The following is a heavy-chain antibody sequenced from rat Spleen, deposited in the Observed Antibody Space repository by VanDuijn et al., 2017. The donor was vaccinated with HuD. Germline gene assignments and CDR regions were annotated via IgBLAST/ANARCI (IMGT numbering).Heavy chain of an antibody. Sequence: EVQLVESGGGLVQPGRSLKLSCVASGFTFNNYWMSWIRQAPGKGLEWVASMTNTGSSIYYPDSVKGRFTISRDNAQNTLYLQMNSLRSEDTATYYCTRGYAHYWGQGVMVTVSS. V-gene: IGHV5-31*01. D-gene: IGHD1-12*01. J-gene: IGHJ2*01. CDR3: TRGYAHY. CDR2: MTNTGSSI. CDR1: GFTFNNYW.